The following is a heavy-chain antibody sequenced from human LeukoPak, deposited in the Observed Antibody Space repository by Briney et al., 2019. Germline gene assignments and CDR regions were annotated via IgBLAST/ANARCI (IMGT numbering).Heavy chain of an antibody. V-gene: IGHV5-51*01. Sequence: GESLKFSCKGSGYSFSNYWIGWVRQMPGKGLEWMGIIYPGDSDTTYSPSFQGQVTISADKSISTAYLQWSSLTASDTAMYYCARLSQIQAAAGTCDYWGQGTLVTVSS. CDR2: IYPGDSDT. J-gene: IGHJ4*02. CDR1: GYSFSNYW. D-gene: IGHD6-13*01. CDR3: ARLSQIQAAAGTCDY.